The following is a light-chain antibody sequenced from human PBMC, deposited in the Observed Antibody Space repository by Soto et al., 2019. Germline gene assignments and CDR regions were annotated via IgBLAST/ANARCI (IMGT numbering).Light chain of an antibody. V-gene: IGLV2-14*01. CDR1: SSDVGDYDY. CDR2: EVS. J-gene: IGLJ2*01. Sequence: QSALTQPASMSGSPGQSITISCTGTSSDVGDYDYVSWYQQYAGKAPKMMIYEVSNRPSGVSNRFSGSKSGNTASLTISGLQAEDEADYSCSSYRSSNTLLFGGGTKLTVL. CDR3: SSYRSSNTLL.